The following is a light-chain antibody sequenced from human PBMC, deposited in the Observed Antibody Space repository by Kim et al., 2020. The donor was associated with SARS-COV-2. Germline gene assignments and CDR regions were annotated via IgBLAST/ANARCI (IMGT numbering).Light chain of an antibody. CDR1: SSDVGRYNY. CDR3: SSYTTSSTLV. CDR2: DVS. V-gene: IGLV2-14*03. J-gene: IGLJ2*01. Sequence: QSALTQPASVSGSPGQSITISCTGTSSDVGRYNYVSWYQQHTGKVPKLTIYDVSKRPSGVSSRFSGSESGNTASLTISGLQAEDEADYYCSSYTTSSTLVFGGGTQLTVL.